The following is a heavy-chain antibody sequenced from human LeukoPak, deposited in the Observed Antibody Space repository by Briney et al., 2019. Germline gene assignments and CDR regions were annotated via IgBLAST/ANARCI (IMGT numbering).Heavy chain of an antibody. CDR3: ARVYSEVVATNPFDY. Sequence: SETLSLTCAVSGGSISSSNWWSWVRQPPGKGLEWIGEIYHSGSTNYNPSLKSRVTISVDKSKNQFSLKLSSVTAADTAVYYCARVYSEVVATNPFDYWGQGTLVTVSS. D-gene: IGHD2-15*01. V-gene: IGHV4-4*02. J-gene: IGHJ4*02. CDR1: GGSISSSNW. CDR2: IYHSGST.